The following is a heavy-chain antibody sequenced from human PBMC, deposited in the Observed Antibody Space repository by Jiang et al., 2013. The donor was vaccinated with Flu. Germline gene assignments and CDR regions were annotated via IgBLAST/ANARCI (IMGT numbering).Heavy chain of an antibody. Sequence: GAEVKKPGASVKVSCKASGYTFTSYDINWVRQATGQGLEWMGWMNPNSGNTGYAQKFQGRVTMTRNTSISTAYMELSSLRSEDTAVYYCARGQLSVGSVDNWFDPWGQGTLVTVSS. CDR1: GYTFTSYD. V-gene: IGHV1-8*01. D-gene: IGHD5-18*01. CDR2: MNPNSGNT. J-gene: IGHJ5*02. CDR3: ARGQLSVGSVDNWFDP.